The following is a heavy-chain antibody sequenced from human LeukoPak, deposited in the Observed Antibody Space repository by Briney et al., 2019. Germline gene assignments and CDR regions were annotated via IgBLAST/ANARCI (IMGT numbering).Heavy chain of an antibody. CDR1: GGYISTYY. V-gene: IGHV4-59*08. CDR2: IYFSGRT. D-gene: IGHD3/OR15-3a*01. CDR3: ARSLDFSAYFDY. J-gene: IGHJ4*02. Sequence: PSETLSLTCTVSGGYISTYYWNRIRPPPGKGLEWIGQIYFSGRTNYNPSLKSRVTISVDTSKNQFSLRLSSVTAADTAVYYCARSLDFSAYFDYWGQGTLVTASS.